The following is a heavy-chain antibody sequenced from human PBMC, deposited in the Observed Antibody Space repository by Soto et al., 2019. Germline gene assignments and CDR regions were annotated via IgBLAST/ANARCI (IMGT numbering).Heavy chain of an antibody. J-gene: IGHJ5*02. V-gene: IGHV1-69*06. Sequence: VASVKVSCKASGGTFSSYAISWVRQAPGQGLEWMGGIIPIFGTANYAQMFQGRVTITADKSTSTAYMGLSSLRSEDTAVYYCALDLSWFDPWGQGTLVTVSS. CDR1: GGTFSSYA. CDR3: ALDLSWFDP. CDR2: IIPIFGTA.